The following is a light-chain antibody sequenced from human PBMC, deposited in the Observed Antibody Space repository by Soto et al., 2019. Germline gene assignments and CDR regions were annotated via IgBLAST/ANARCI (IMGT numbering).Light chain of an antibody. CDR1: QSVSSSY. Sequence: EIVLTHSPGTLSLSPGERATLSCRASQSVSSSYLAWYQQKPGQAPRLLIYGASSRATGIPDRFSGSGSGTDFTLTISSLQPEDFATYYCQQLNSYLGLTFGGGTKVDVK. CDR3: QQLNSYLGLT. J-gene: IGKJ4*01. V-gene: IGKV3-20*01. CDR2: GAS.